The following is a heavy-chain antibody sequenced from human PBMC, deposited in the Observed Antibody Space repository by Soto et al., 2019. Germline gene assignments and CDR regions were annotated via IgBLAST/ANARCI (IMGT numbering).Heavy chain of an antibody. CDR2: INHSGST. Sequence: SETLSLTCAVYGVSFSGYYWSWIRQAPGKGLEWIGEINHSGSTNYNPSLKSRVTISVDTSKNQFSLKLSSVTAADTAVYYCARGGVLRFLEWLLPHDAFHIWGQAIMVTRSS. D-gene: IGHD3-3*01. V-gene: IGHV4-34*01. J-gene: IGHJ3*02. CDR3: ARGGVLRFLEWLLPHDAFHI. CDR1: GVSFSGYY.